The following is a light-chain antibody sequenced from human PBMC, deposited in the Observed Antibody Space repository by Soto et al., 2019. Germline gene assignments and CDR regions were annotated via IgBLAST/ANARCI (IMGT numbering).Light chain of an antibody. V-gene: IGLV2-23*02. J-gene: IGLJ1*01. CDR2: EVS. Sequence: QSALTQPASVSGSPGQSITISCTGTSSDVGSYNLVSWYQQHPGKAPKLMIYEVSKRPSGVSNRFSGSKSGNTASLTISGLQAEDEADYYCCSYAGITPFYVFGTGTKVTVL. CDR3: CSYAGITPFYV. CDR1: SSDVGSYNL.